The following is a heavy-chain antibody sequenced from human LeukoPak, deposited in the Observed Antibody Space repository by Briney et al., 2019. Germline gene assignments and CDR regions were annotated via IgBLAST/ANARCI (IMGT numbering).Heavy chain of an antibody. D-gene: IGHD5-24*01. V-gene: IGHV1-24*01. J-gene: IGHJ4*02. CDR2: FDPEDGET. CDR3: VTAPGRWLQFRFHY. Sequence: ASVKVSCKVSGYTLTELSMHWVRQAPGKGLEWMGGFDPEDGETIYAQKFQGRVTMTEDTSTDTAYMELSSLRSEDTAVYYCVTAPGRWLQFRFHYWGQGTLVTVSS. CDR1: GYTLTELS.